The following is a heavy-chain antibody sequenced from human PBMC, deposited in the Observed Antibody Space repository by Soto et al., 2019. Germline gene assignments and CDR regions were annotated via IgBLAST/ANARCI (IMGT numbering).Heavy chain of an antibody. CDR1: GYSFTSYW. CDR2: ISPGDSDT. J-gene: IGHJ3*02. V-gene: IGHV5-51*01. Sequence: GESLKISCKGSGYSFTSYWIGWVRQMPGKSLEWMGIISPGDSDTRYSPYFQGQVTISADKSISTAYLQWSSPKASDTAMYFCARRHTGEAGDAFDIWGPGTMVTVSS. D-gene: IGHD7-27*01. CDR3: ARRHTGEAGDAFDI.